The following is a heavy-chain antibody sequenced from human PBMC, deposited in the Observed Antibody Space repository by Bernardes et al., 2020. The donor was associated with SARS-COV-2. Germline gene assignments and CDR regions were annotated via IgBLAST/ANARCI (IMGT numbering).Heavy chain of an antibody. CDR3: TTSHFDWLGGYFDY. CDR1: GFTFRNAW. CDR2: IKSKTDGGTT. V-gene: IGHV3-15*01. D-gene: IGHD3-9*01. J-gene: IGHJ4*02. Sequence: GGSMRLSCAASGFTFRNAWMSWVRQAPGKGLEWVGLIKSKTDGGTTDYAAPVKGRFTISRDDSKNTLYPQMNSLKTEDTAVYYCTTSHFDWLGGYFDYWSQGTLVTVSS.